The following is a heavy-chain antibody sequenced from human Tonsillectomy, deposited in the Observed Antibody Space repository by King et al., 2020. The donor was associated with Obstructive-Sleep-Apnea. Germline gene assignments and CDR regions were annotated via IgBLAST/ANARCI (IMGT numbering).Heavy chain of an antibody. CDR2: IYYSGRA. CDR3: ARRPVGQCTGGSCYGWFDP. D-gene: IGHD2-15*01. V-gene: IGHV4-31*11. CDR1: GDSISGGDYY. J-gene: IGHJ5*02. Sequence: VQLQESGPGLVKPSQTLSLTCAVSGDSISGGDYYWTWIRQHPGKGLEWIGYIYYSGRAYYNPSLKSRVAISVDTSKNQFSLRLNSVTVADTAVYYCARRPVGQCTGGSCYGWFDPWGQGTLVTVSS.